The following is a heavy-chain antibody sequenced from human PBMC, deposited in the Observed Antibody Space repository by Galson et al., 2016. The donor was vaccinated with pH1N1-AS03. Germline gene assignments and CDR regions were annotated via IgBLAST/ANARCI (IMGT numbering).Heavy chain of an antibody. CDR3: ARHSGVTTTVTNAFDI. CDR1: SGSISSSSYY. CDR2: IYYLGYT. D-gene: IGHD4-17*01. J-gene: IGHJ3*02. V-gene: IGHV4-39*07. Sequence: LSLTCTVSSGSISSSSYYWGWVRQPPGKGLEWIASIYYLGYTYDNPSLKSRVTISVDTSKNQFSLRLSSVTAADTAVYYCARHSGVTTTVTNAFDIWGRGTMVTVSS.